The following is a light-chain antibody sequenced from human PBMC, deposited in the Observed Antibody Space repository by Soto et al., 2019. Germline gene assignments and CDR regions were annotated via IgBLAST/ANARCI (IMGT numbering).Light chain of an antibody. J-gene: IGKJ5*01. CDR2: EAY. CDR1: HDISTY. CDR3: QQLNTLPFT. V-gene: IGKV1-9*01. Sequence: DIQLTQSPSLLSASVGDRVTITCRASHDISTYLAWYQQKPGKAPKLMIYEAYTLQSGVPSRFSGSGSGTEFTLTISVLLHEDFATYHCQQLNTLPFTFGQGTRLDTK.